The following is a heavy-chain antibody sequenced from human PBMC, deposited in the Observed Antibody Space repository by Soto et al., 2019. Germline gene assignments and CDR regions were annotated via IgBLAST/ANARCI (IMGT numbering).Heavy chain of an antibody. CDR2: ISSSSSYI. Sequence: GSLRLSCAASGFTFSSYSMNWVRQAPGKGLEWVSSISSSSSYIYYADSVKGRFTISRDNAKNSLYLQMNRLRAEDTAVYYCARDYPEYGMDVWGQGTTVTVSS. CDR1: GFTFSSYS. J-gene: IGHJ6*02. CDR3: ARDYPEYGMDV. V-gene: IGHV3-21*01.